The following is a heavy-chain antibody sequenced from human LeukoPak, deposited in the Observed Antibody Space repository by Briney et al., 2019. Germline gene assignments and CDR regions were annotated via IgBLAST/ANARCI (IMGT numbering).Heavy chain of an antibody. V-gene: IGHV1-2*02. Sequence: GASVKVSCKASGYTFTGYYMHWVRPAPGQGLEWMGWINPNSGGTNYAQKFQGRVTMTRDTSISTAYMELSSLRSEDTAVYYCARGAVVTPAADYWGQGTLVTVSS. J-gene: IGHJ4*02. D-gene: IGHD4-23*01. CDR2: INPNSGGT. CDR3: ARGAVVTPAADY. CDR1: GYTFTGYY.